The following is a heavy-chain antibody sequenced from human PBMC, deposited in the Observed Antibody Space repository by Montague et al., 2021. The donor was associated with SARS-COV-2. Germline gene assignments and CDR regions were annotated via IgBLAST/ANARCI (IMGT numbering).Heavy chain of an antibody. V-gene: IGHV3-11*01. J-gene: IGHJ1*01. CDR3: ARDVSDSSWSGYFHH. Sequence: SLRLSCAASGFTFSGFYMSWVRLAPGKGLEWIAYINGGGDSTLYSDSVRGRFTISRDNSHNSVYLQMESLRGEDTAVYFCARDVSDSSWSGYFHHWGQGTTVTVSS. CDR1: GFTFSGFY. CDR2: INGGGDST. D-gene: IGHD6-13*01.